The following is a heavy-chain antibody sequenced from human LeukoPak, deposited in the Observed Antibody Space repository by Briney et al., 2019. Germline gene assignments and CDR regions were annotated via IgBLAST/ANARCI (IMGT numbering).Heavy chain of an antibody. J-gene: IGHJ6*04. Sequence: KSSETLSLTCAVSGYSMSSGYYWGWLRQPPGKGLEWIGSSYHSGSTYYNPSLKSRVTISGDTSKNQFSLKLSSETAADTAVYYSARESSGYDYGPYYYYGMDVWGKGTTVTVSS. CDR3: ARESSGYDYGPYYYYGMDV. CDR2: SYHSGST. CDR1: GYSMSSGYY. D-gene: IGHD5-12*01. V-gene: IGHV4-38-2*02.